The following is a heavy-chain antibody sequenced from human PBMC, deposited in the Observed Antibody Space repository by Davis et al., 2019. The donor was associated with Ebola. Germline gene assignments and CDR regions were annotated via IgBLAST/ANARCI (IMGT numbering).Heavy chain of an antibody. CDR3: ARASGNMDV. CDR1: GFTFSTYW. J-gene: IGHJ6*03. V-gene: IGHV3-74*01. Sequence: GESLKISCAASGFTFSTYWMHWVRQVPGKGLVWVSHINSDGRSTSYADSVKGRFTISRDNAKNTLYLQMNSLRAEDTAVYYCARASGNMDVWGKGTTVTVSS. D-gene: IGHD1-1*01. CDR2: INSDGRST.